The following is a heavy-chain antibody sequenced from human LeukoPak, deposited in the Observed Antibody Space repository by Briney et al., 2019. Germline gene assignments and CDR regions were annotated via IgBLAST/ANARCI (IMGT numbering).Heavy chain of an antibody. Sequence: ASVKVSCKASGYTFTGYYMHWVRQAPGQGLEWMGGIIPIFGTANYAQKFQGRVTITADESTSTAYMELSSLRSEDTAVYYCARSLFGPVMITFGGENAFDIWGQGTMVTVSS. CDR2: IIPIFGTA. CDR3: ARSLFGPVMITFGGENAFDI. J-gene: IGHJ3*02. V-gene: IGHV1-69*13. D-gene: IGHD3-16*01. CDR1: GYTFTGYY.